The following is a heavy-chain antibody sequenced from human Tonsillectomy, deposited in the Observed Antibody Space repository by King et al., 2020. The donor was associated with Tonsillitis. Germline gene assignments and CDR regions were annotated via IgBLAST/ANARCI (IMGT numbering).Heavy chain of an antibody. CDR3: AKGVTAGFGVVLAYGMDA. D-gene: IGHD3-3*01. CDR2: ISWNSGSI. J-gene: IGHJ6*02. Sequence: VQLVESGGGLVQPGRSLRLSCAASGFTFDDYAMHWVRQAPGKGLEWVSGISWNSGSIGYADSVKGRFTISRDNAKNSLYLQMNSLRAEDTALYYCAKGVTAGFGVVLAYGMDAWGQGTTVTVSS. CDR1: GFTFDDYA. V-gene: IGHV3-9*01.